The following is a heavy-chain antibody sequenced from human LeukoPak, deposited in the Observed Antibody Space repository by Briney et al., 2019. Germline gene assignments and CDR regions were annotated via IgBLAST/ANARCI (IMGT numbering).Heavy chain of an antibody. V-gene: IGHV3-23*01. CDR2: ISGSGGST. J-gene: IGHJ4*02. CDR1: GFTFSSYT. Sequence: PGGSLRLSCAASGFTFSSYTMTWVRQAPGKGLEWVSAISGSGGSTYYADSVKGRFTISRHNSKNTLYLQMNSLRAEDTAVYYCARGGDSSSWYVDYWGQGTLVTVSS. D-gene: IGHD6-13*01. CDR3: ARGGDSSSWYVDY.